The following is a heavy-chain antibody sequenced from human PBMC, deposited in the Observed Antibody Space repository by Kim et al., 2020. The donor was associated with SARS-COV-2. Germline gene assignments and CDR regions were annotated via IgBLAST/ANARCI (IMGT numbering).Heavy chain of an antibody. V-gene: IGHV1-24*01. CDR3: ATPPPGPGDYYYMDV. Sequence: QQVQGRVTMTEDTSTDTAYMELSSLRSEDTAVYYCATPPPGPGDYYYMDVWGKGTTVTVSS. J-gene: IGHJ6*03.